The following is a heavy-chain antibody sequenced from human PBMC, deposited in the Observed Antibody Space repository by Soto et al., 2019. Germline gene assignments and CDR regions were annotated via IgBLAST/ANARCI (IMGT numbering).Heavy chain of an antibody. Sequence: SGPTLVNPTQTLTLTCTFSGFSLSTNGVGVGLIRQPPGKAREWLAVIYWDDDKRYSVPLKGRLTITKDTSKNQVVLTMPNMDPVETATYYCAHQSLEWPSRIFXIWGQGKMVTVSS. CDR1: GFSLSTNGVG. J-gene: IGHJ3*02. D-gene: IGHD3-3*01. V-gene: IGHV2-5*02. CDR2: IYWDDDK. CDR3: AHQSLEWPSRIFXI.